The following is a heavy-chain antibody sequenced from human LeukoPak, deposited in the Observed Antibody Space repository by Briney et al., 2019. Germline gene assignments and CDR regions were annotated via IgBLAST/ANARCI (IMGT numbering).Heavy chain of an antibody. CDR3: ARVRGGTGGYYSLDH. J-gene: IGHJ4*02. D-gene: IGHD3-22*01. CDR1: GGSISSYY. Sequence: PSETLSLTCTVSGGSISSYYWSWIRQPPGKGLEYIGYMYYSGRSNYNPSLKSRGTISVDTSKNQFSLKLSSVTAADTAVYYCARVRGGTGGYYSLDHWGQGTLVTVSS. CDR2: MYYSGRS. V-gene: IGHV4-59*01.